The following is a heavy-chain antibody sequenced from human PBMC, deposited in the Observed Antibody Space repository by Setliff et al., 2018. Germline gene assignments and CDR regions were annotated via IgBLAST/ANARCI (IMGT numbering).Heavy chain of an antibody. V-gene: IGHV3-74*03. Sequence: PGGSLRLSCAASGFTFSSYWMHWVRQDPGKGLVWVSRVNDDGSSAMYADSVKGRFSISRDNAKNSLYLQMNSLRAEDTAVYYCARDQQQQLRATFQHWGQGTLVTVSS. CDR1: GFTFSSYW. CDR2: VNDDGSSA. D-gene: IGHD6-13*01. J-gene: IGHJ1*01. CDR3: ARDQQQQLRATFQH.